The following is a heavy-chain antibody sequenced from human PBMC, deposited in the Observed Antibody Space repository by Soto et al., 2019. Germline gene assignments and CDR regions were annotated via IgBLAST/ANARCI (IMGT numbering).Heavy chain of an antibody. J-gene: IGHJ4*02. D-gene: IGHD1-26*01. Sequence: ASVKVSCKHSRYIFTGYAIHWLRQDPGQSLEWMGWIDTGNQNTKYSQTFQGRVTLTTDTFATRAEMELSGLSFEDTAAYYYARDAKWDPRHVEAEQDDYFDFWGQGTPVTVYS. CDR3: ARDAKWDPRHVEAEQDDYFDF. V-gene: IGHV1-3*04. CDR1: RYIFTGYA. CDR2: IDTGNQNT.